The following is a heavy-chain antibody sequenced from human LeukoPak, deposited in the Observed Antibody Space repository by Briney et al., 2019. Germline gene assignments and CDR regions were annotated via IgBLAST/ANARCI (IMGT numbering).Heavy chain of an antibody. CDR2: IYSGGST. CDR1: GFTVSSNY. Sequence: GGSLRLSCAASGFTVSSNYMSWVRQAPGKGLEWVSVIYSGGSTYYADSVKGRFTISRDNSKNTLYLQMNSLRAEDTAVYYCAKDAIVATINYYFDYWGXGTLVTVSS. D-gene: IGHD5-12*01. V-gene: IGHV3-66*01. J-gene: IGHJ4*02. CDR3: AKDAIVATINYYFDY.